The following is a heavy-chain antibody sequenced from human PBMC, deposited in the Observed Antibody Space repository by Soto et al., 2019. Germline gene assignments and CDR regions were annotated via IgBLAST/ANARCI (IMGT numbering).Heavy chain of an antibody. J-gene: IGHJ4*02. CDR3: SRGREIFGAVTPFEY. CDR1: GAPFSGYY. CDR2: INHTGST. D-gene: IGHD3-3*01. Sequence: QVQLQQWGAGLPKPSETLSLTCAVYGAPFSGYYWTWIRQPPGKGLGWIGEINHTGSTKYNPSLSLRVTISLDTSMNQFSLSLRSVTAADTAVYYCSRGREIFGAVTPFEYWGQGTQVAVSS. V-gene: IGHV4-34*02.